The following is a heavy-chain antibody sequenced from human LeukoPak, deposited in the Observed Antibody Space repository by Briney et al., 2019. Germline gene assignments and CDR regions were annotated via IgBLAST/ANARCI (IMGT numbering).Heavy chain of an antibody. CDR1: GFNFGDSA. J-gene: IGHJ4*02. CDR2: IRSKNYGGTS. D-gene: IGHD2-21*01. Sequence: GGSLRLSCTASGFNFGDSAIAWVRQAPGKGLEWVGPIRSKNYGGTSEYATSVRGRFTFSRDDSQNIAYLQMNNLTTEDTAMYYCTRGHTCAVWGQGTLVTVSP. CDR3: TRGHTCAV. V-gene: IGHV3-49*04.